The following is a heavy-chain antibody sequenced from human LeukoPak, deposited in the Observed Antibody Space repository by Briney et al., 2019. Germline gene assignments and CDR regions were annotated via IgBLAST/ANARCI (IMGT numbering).Heavy chain of an antibody. CDR1: GFSFNNAW. CDR3: SPYYYGSGGPWAYLDY. CDR2: IKSITDGGTI. Sequence: GGSLRLSCAASGFSFNNAWMSWVRQAPGKGLEWVGRIKSITDGGTIEYAAPVKGRFTISRDDSKSTLYLQMNSLKTEDTAVYYCSPYYYGSGGPWAYLDYWGQGTLATVSS. V-gene: IGHV3-15*01. D-gene: IGHD3-10*01. J-gene: IGHJ4*02.